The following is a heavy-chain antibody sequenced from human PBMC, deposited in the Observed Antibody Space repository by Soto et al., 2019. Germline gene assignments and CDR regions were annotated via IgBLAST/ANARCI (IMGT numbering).Heavy chain of an antibody. Sequence: QVQLQQWGAGLLKPSETLSLTCGVYGGSFSGYYWSWIRQPPGKGLEWIGEINHSGSTNYNPSLKSRVTILVDTSKNQFSLTLSSVTAAETAVYYCARGAGSGWDYYYYGMDVWGQGTTVTVSS. CDR2: INHSGST. CDR3: ARGAGSGWDYYYYGMDV. J-gene: IGHJ6*02. V-gene: IGHV4-34*01. D-gene: IGHD6-19*01. CDR1: GGSFSGYY.